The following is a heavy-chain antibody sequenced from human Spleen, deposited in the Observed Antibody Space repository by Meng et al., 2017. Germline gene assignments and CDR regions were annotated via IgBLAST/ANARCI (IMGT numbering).Heavy chain of an antibody. Sequence: QVQLQESGPGLVKPSQTLSLTCTVSGGSISSGDYYWSWIRQPPGKGLEWIGYIFYSGNTKYNPSLKSRVSISVDTSKNQFSLELTSVTAADTAVYYCARDLSAYCGGDCYGWFDPWGQGTLVTVSS. D-gene: IGHD2-21*02. J-gene: IGHJ5*02. CDR1: GGSISSGDYY. CDR2: IFYSGNT. CDR3: ARDLSAYCGGDCYGWFDP. V-gene: IGHV4-30-4*01.